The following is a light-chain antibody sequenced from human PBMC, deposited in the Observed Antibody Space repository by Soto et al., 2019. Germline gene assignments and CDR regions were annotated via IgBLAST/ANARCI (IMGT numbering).Light chain of an antibody. J-gene: IGKJ5*01. Sequence: EIVMTQSPVTLSVSPGERATLSCRASQSVSSDLAWYQQKPGQAPRLLIYGAFNRATGVPVRFSGSGSGTEFTLTISSLQSEDSAVYYCQQYNNWPPITFGQGTRLEIK. CDR1: QSVSSD. CDR3: QQYNNWPPIT. V-gene: IGKV3-15*01. CDR2: GAF.